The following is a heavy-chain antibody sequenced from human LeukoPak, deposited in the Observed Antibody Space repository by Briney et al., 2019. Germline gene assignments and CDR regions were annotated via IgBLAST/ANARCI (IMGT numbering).Heavy chain of an antibody. D-gene: IGHD3-10*01. CDR3: ARDTAYYGSGSYYGPDDYYYGMDV. V-gene: IGHV1-18*01. Sequence: ASVKVSCKASGYTFTSYGISWVRQAPGQGLEWMGRISAYNGNTNYAQKLQGRVTMATDTSTSTAHMELRSLRSDDTAVYYCARDTAYYGSGSYYGPDDYYYGMDVWGQGTTVTVSS. CDR1: GYTFTSYG. CDR2: ISAYNGNT. J-gene: IGHJ6*02.